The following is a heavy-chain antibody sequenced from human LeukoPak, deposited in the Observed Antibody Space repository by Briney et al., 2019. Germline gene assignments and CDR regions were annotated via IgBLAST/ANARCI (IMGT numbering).Heavy chain of an antibody. D-gene: IGHD6-19*01. CDR2: ISSSSSYT. V-gene: IGHV3-11*05. J-gene: IGHJ6*02. Sequence: PGGSLRVSCAASGFTFSDYYMSWIRQAPGKGLEWVSYISSSSSYTNYADSVKGRFTISRDNAKNSLYLQMNSLRAEDTAVYYCAREELSGWYAVSGYYYYYGMDVWGQGTTVTVSS. CDR1: GFTFSDYY. CDR3: AREELSGWYAVSGYYYYYGMDV.